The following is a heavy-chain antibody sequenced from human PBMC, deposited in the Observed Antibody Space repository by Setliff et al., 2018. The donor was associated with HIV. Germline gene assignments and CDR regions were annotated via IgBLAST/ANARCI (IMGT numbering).Heavy chain of an antibody. V-gene: IGHV1-2*02. CDR1: GYTFTAYF. CDR2: ISPNTGDK. J-gene: IGHJ5*02. D-gene: IGHD3-10*01. Sequence: ASVKVSCKTAGYTFTAYFLQWVRQAPGQGLGWIGWISPNTGDKGIALKFQGRVTMTRDTSTSTTYLELDRLTYDDTAIYYCARGGYYTSGTWFDPWGQGTLVTVSS. CDR3: ARGGYYTSGTWFDP.